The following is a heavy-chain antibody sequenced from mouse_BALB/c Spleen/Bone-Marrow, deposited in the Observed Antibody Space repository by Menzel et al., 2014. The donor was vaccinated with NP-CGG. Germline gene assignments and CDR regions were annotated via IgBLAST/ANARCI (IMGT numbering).Heavy chain of an antibody. CDR3: ARSHGYYPYWYFDV. CDR1: GYTFTSYW. J-gene: IGHJ1*01. D-gene: IGHD2-3*01. V-gene: IGHV1-69*02. Sequence: QVQLQQSGAELVKPGAPVKLSCKASGYTFTSYWMNWVMQRPGRGLEWIGRIDPSDSETHYNQKFKDKATLTVDKSSSTAYIQLSSLTSEDSAVYYCARSHGYYPYWYFDVWGAGTTVTVSS. CDR2: IDPSDSET.